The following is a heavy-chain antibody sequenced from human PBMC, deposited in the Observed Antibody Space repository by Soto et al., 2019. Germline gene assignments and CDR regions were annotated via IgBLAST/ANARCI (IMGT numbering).Heavy chain of an antibody. Sequence: VASVKVSCKASGGTFSSYAISWVRQAPGQGREWMGGIIPIFGTANYAQKFQGRVTITADKSTSTAYMELSSLRSEDTAVYYCASRIAAAGTRSVYYYYGMDVWGQGTTVTVSS. CDR2: IIPIFGTA. CDR1: GGTFSSYA. CDR3: ASRIAAAGTRSVYYYYGMDV. V-gene: IGHV1-69*06. J-gene: IGHJ6*02. D-gene: IGHD6-13*01.